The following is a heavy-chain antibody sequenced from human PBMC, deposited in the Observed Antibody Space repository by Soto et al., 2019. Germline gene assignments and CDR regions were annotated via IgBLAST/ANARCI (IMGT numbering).Heavy chain of an antibody. J-gene: IGHJ4*02. CDR1: GDSISSNY. Sequence: SETLSLTCSVSGDSISSNYWSWIRQPPGKGLEWIGCIYSSGSTNYNPSLESRVTISMDTSQNQFSLRLNSVTAADTAVYYCARGVTGEGYWGRGTPVTVSS. CDR3: ARGVTGEGY. CDR2: IYSSGST. D-gene: IGHD1-20*01. V-gene: IGHV4-59*01.